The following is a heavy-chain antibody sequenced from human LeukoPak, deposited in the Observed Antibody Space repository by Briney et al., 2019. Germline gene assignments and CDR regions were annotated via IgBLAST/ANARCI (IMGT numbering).Heavy chain of an antibody. V-gene: IGHV3-23*01. D-gene: IGHD3-22*01. CDR3: ARDLSSGYYYANYYYYGMDV. CDR1: GFTFSSYA. J-gene: IGHJ6*02. Sequence: GGSLRLSCAASGFTFSSYAMSWVRQAPGKGLEWVSAISGSGGSTYYADSVKGRFTISRDNSKNSLYLQMNSLRAEDTAVYYCARDLSSGYYYANYYYYGMDVWGQGTTVTVSS. CDR2: ISGSGGST.